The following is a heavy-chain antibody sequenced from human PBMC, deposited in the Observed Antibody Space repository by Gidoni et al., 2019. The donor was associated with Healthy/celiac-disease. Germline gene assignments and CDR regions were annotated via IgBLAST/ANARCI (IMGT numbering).Heavy chain of an antibody. Sequence: QVQLVLPGADVKKPGASVKASCTASRYTFPSYAFHWVRQARGQRLEWMGWINAGNGNTKYSQKCQGRDTITRDTSASTAYMELSRLRSEDTAVYYCARGDALMVYAIKSGGRLFDYWGQGTLVTVSS. D-gene: IGHD2-8*01. CDR1: RYTFPSYA. V-gene: IGHV1-3*01. CDR2: INAGNGNT. CDR3: ARGDALMVYAIKSGGRLFDY. J-gene: IGHJ4*02.